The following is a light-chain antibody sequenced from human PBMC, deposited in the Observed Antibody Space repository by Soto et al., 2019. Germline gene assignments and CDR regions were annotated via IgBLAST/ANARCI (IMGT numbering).Light chain of an antibody. CDR3: QQYNNWGS. J-gene: IGKJ1*01. Sequence: EIVMTQSPATLSVSPGERATLSCRASQSVGSNLAWYQQKPGQAPRLLIYGASTRATGIPARFSGRGSGTEFTLSISSLQSEDFAVYHCQQYNNWGSFGPGTKVEI. CDR2: GAS. V-gene: IGKV3-15*01. CDR1: QSVGSN.